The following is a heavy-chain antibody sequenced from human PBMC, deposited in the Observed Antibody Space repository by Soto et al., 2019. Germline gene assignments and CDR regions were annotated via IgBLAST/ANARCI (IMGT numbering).Heavy chain of an antibody. D-gene: IGHD3-10*01. V-gene: IGHV3-23*01. J-gene: IGHJ6*02. CDR2: ITGGGGNT. CDR1: GFTFSSNA. Sequence: GGSLRLSCTASGFTFSSNAMSWVRQAPGKGLEWVSAITGGGGNTYYADSVKGRFTMSRDDSKNTLYLQMNSLKTEDTAVYYCTTDSSAGTGLWFGELLFSRYYYYGMDVWGQGTTVTVSS. CDR3: TTDSSAGTGLWFGELLFSRYYYYGMDV.